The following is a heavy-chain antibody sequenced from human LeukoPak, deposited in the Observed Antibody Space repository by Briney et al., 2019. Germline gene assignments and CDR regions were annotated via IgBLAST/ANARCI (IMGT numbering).Heavy chain of an antibody. J-gene: IGHJ4*02. V-gene: IGHV1-69*04. CDR3: ARGWLQFSYFDY. D-gene: IGHD5-24*01. Sequence: SVKVSCKASGGTFSSFAISWVRQPPGQGLEWMGRILPILGIANYAQKVQGTVTITADKSTSTAYMELSSLRSEDTAVYYCARGWLQFSYFDYWGQGTLVTVSS. CDR2: ILPILGIA. CDR1: GGTFSSFA.